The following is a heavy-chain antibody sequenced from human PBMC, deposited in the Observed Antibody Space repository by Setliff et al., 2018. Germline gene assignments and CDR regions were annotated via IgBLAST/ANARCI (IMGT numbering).Heavy chain of an antibody. Sequence: GGSLRLSCAASGFTFSSYAMSWVRQAPGKGLEWVSAISGSGGSTYYADSVKGRFTISRDNSKNTLYLQMNSLRAEDTAVDYCANLNLGRYCSGGSCPYCMDVWGQGTTVTVSS. D-gene: IGHD2-15*01. CDR3: ANLNLGRYCSGGSCPYCMDV. J-gene: IGHJ6*02. CDR1: GFTFSSYA. CDR2: ISGSGGST. V-gene: IGHV3-23*01.